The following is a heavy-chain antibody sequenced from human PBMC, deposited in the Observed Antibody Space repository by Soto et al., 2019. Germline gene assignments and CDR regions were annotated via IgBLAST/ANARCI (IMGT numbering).Heavy chain of an antibody. Sequence: SETLSLTCTVSGASITQYYWNWIRQSPGKGLEWIVSVSSTGSTVYNPSLTSRVTVSVDTSKNQFSLTLNSVTAADTAVYYCARYKSNYYYGMDVWGQGTTVTVSS. CDR1: GASITQYY. V-gene: IGHV4-59*01. J-gene: IGHJ6*02. CDR3: ARYKSNYYYGMDV. D-gene: IGHD1-20*01. CDR2: VSSTGST.